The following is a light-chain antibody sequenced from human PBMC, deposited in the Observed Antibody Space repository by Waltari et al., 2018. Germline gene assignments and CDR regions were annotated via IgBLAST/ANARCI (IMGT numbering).Light chain of an antibody. CDR2: DVS. V-gene: IGLV2-11*01. CDR3: CSYAGSYTYV. CDR1: SSDVGGYNY. Sequence: QSALTQPRSVSGSPGQSVTISCTGTSSDVGGYNYVSWYHQHPGKAPKLMIYDVSKRPSGVPDRFSGSKSGNTASLTISGLQAEDEADYYCCSYAGSYTYVFGTGTKVTVL. J-gene: IGLJ1*01.